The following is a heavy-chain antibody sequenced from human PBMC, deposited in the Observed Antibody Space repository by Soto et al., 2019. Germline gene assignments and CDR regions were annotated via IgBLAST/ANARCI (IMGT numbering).Heavy chain of an antibody. CDR1: NGSFSVYY. CDR2: INHSGST. V-gene: IGHV4-34*01. D-gene: IGHD2-2*01. Sequence: SETLSLTCAVYNGSFSVYYWTWFRQPPGKGLEWIGEINHSGSTNYNPSLKSRVTISVDTSKNQFSLKLSSVTAADTAVYYCARDSTRRGACDIWGQGKMVTVSS. J-gene: IGHJ3*02. CDR3: ARDSTRRGACDI.